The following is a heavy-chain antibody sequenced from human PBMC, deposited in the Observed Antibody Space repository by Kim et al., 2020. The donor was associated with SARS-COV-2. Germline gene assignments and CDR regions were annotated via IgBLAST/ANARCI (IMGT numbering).Heavy chain of an antibody. Sequence: VTSRFNISRDNAKNSLYLQMNSLRDEDTAVYYCASSPNIVVVIAPYYFDYWGQGTLVTVSS. CDR3: ASSPNIVVVIAPYYFDY. D-gene: IGHD2-21*01. J-gene: IGHJ4*02. V-gene: IGHV3-48*02.